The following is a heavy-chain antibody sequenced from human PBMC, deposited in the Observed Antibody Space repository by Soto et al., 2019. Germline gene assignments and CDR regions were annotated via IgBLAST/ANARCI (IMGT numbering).Heavy chain of an antibody. V-gene: IGHV3-33*01. J-gene: IGHJ6*02. CDR1: GFTFSSYG. CDR3: ARGASADPYYYDSSGYPFPMDV. Sequence: PGGSLRLSCAASGFTFSSYGMHWVRQAPGKGLEWVAVIWYDGSNKYYADSVKGRFTISRDNSKNTLYLQMSSLRSEDTAVYYCARGASADPYYYDSSGYPFPMDVWGQGTTVTAP. CDR2: IWYDGSNK. D-gene: IGHD3-22*01.